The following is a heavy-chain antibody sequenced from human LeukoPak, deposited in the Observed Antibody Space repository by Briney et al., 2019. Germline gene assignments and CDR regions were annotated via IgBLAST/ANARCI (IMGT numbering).Heavy chain of an antibody. CDR3: ARDASSLGAGAFDI. D-gene: IGHD2-2*01. CDR2: VYNSGST. Sequence: SETLSLTCTVSGVSISSSSLYWDWIRQPPGKGREWIGTVYNSGSTYYNPSLKSRATISVDTSKNQFSLKLSSVTAADTALYYCARDASSLGAGAFDIWGQGTMVTVSS. J-gene: IGHJ3*02. V-gene: IGHV4-39*02. CDR1: GVSISSSSLY.